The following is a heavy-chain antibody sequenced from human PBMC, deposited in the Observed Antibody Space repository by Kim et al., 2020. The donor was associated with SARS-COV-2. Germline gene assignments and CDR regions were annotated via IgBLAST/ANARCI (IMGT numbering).Heavy chain of an antibody. V-gene: IGHV3-7*01. J-gene: IGHJ2*01. Sequence: GGSLRLSCAASGFTFSSYWMSWVRQAPGKGLEWVANIKQDGSEKYYVDSVKGRFTISRDNAKNSLYLQMNSLRAEDTAVYYCARKSSSWAPNWYFDLWGRGTLVTVSS. CDR1: GFTFSSYW. CDR3: ARKSSSWAPNWYFDL. CDR2: IKQDGSEK. D-gene: IGHD6-13*01.